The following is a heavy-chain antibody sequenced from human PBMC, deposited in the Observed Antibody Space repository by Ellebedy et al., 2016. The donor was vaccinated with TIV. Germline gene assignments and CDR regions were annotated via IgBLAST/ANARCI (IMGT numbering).Heavy chain of an antibody. CDR3: ATIAVAIYYFDY. Sequence: AASVKVSCKASGYTFTSYAMHWVRQAPGQRLEWMGWINAGNGNTKYSQKFQGRVTITRDTSASTAYMELSSLRSEDTAVYYCATIAVAIYYFDYWGQGTLVTVSS. J-gene: IGHJ4*02. V-gene: IGHV1-3*01. CDR2: INAGNGNT. CDR1: GYTFTSYA. D-gene: IGHD6-19*01.